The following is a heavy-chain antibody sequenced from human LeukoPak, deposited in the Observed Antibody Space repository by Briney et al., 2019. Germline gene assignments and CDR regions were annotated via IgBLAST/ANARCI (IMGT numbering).Heavy chain of an antibody. CDR3: ARPRYCTNGVCYPIFDY. D-gene: IGHD2-8*01. J-gene: IGHJ4*02. V-gene: IGHV1-2*02. CDR2: INPNSGGT. Sequence: ASVKVSCKASGYTFTGYFMHWVRQAPGQGLEWMGWINPNSGGTNYAQKFQGRVTMTRDTSINTAYMELSGLRSDDTAVYYCARPRYCTNGVCYPIFDYWGQGTLVTVSS. CDR1: GYTFTGYF.